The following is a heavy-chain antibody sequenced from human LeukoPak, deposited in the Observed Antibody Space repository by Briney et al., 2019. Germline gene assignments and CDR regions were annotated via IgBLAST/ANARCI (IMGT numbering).Heavy chain of an antibody. V-gene: IGHV3-7*01. J-gene: IGHJ6*02. CDR3: TRDPEVPMVV. CDR2: INQDGSEK. Sequence: GGSLRLSCAASGFTFSSYYMSWVRQAPGKGLEWGADINQDGSEKYYVDSVKGRFTISRDNAKDSLYLQMNSLRVEDTAVYYCTRDPEVPMVVWGQGTTVTVSS. CDR1: GFTFSSYY.